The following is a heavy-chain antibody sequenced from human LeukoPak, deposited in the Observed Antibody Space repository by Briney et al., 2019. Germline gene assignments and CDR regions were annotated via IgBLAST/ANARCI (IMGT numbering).Heavy chain of an antibody. D-gene: IGHD4/OR15-4a*01. V-gene: IGHV4-59*12. CDR1: GGSISSYY. Sequence: SETLSLTCTVSGGSISSYYWSWIRQPPGKGLEWIGYIYYSGSTNYNPSLKSRVTISVDTSKDQFFLKLSSVTAADTAMYYCARVQDWFDPWGQGTLITVSS. CDR2: IYYSGST. J-gene: IGHJ5*02. CDR3: ARVQDWFDP.